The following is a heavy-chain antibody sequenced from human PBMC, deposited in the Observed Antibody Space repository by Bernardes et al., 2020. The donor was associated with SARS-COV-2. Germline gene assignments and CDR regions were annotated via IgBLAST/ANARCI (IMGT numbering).Heavy chain of an antibody. CDR1: GFTFSSYS. CDR3: AREKEDYDFWSENWFDP. V-gene: IGHV3-48*02. CDR2: ISSSSSTI. Sequence: GGSLRLSRAASGFTFSSYSMNWVRQAPGKGLEWVSYISSSSSTIYYADSVKGRFTISRDNAKNSLYLQMNSLRDEDTAVYYCAREKEDYDFWSENWFDPWGQGTLVTVSS. J-gene: IGHJ5*02. D-gene: IGHD3-3*01.